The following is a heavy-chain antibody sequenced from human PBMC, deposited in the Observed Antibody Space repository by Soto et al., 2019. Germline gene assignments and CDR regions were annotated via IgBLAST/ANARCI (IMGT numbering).Heavy chain of an antibody. CDR1: GGTLSSYT. CDR2: IIPILGIA. D-gene: IGHD4-4*01. Sequence: SVKVSRKASGGTLSSYTISWVRQAPGQGLEWMGRIIPILGIANYAQKFQGRVTITADKSTSTAYMELSSLRSEDTAVYYCARDRTTVTTTLWDYYYYMDVWGKGTTVTVSS. CDR3: ARDRTTVTTTLWDYYYYMDV. V-gene: IGHV1-69*04. J-gene: IGHJ6*03.